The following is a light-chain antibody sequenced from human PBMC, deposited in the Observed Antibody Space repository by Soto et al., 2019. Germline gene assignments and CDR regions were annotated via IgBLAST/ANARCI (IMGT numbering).Light chain of an antibody. V-gene: IGKV3-15*01. J-gene: IGKJ1*01. CDR1: QSVVIL. CDR3: QQYNNWPRT. Sequence: IVMTQSPATLSVSPGEGATLSWRAIQSVVILLAWYQQKPGQAPRLLIHGATTRATGIPARFSGSGSGTEFTLTISSLQSEDFAVYYCQQYNNWPRTFGQGTKVDIK. CDR2: GAT.